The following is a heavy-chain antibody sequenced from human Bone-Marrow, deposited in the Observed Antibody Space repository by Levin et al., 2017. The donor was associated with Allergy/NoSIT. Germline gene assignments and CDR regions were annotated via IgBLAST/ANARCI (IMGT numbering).Heavy chain of an antibody. CDR2: IKQDGSEK. D-gene: IGHD4-17*01. CDR3: ARLQGTTSHYYYYGMDV. CDR1: GFSLSFYW. V-gene: IGHV3-7*01. J-gene: IGHJ6*02. Sequence: SCAASGFSLSFYWMTWVRQAPGKGLEWVANIKQDGSEKNYVDSVKGRITISRDDAKNSLYLQMNSLRVEDTAVYYCARLQGTTSHYYYYGMDVWGQGTTVTVSS.